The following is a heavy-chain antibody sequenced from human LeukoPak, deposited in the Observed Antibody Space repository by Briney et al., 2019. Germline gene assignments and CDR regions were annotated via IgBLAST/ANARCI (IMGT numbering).Heavy chain of an antibody. CDR2: INQDGSIK. D-gene: IGHD6-13*01. CDR1: GFTFSSYW. CDR3: ARAGIASAGDY. J-gene: IGHJ4*02. Sequence: GGSLRLSCVASGFTFSSYWMSWVRQAPGKGLEWVANINQDGSIKHYVDSMKGRFTISRDNGENSLYLQMNSLGVEDTAVYYCARAGIASAGDYWGQGTLVTVSS. V-gene: IGHV3-7*01.